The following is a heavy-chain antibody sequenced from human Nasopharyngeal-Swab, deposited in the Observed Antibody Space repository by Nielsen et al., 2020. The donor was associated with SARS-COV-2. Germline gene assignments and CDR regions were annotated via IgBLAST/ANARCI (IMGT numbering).Heavy chain of an antibody. CDR3: ARVLRGVAARPLGFGYYYYYHMDV. Sequence: WIRQPPGKGLEWIGEINHSGSTNYNPSLKSRVTISVDTSKNQFSLKLSSVTAADTAVYYCARVLRGVAARPLGFGYYYYYHMDVWGKGTTGTVSS. J-gene: IGHJ6*03. D-gene: IGHD6-6*01. CDR2: INHSGST. V-gene: IGHV4-34*01.